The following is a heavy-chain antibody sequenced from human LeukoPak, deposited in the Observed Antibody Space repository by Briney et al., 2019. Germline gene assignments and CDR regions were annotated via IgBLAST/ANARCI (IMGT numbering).Heavy chain of an antibody. CDR1: GGSISSSSYY. CDR2: IYYSGST. Sequence: PSETLSLTCTVSGGSISSSSYYWGWIRQPPGKGLEWIGSIYYSGSTYYNPSLKSRVTISVDTSKNQFSLKLSSVTAADTAVYYCAMGTYYFDYWGQGTLVTVSS. V-gene: IGHV4-39*01. J-gene: IGHJ4*02. CDR3: AMGTYYFDY.